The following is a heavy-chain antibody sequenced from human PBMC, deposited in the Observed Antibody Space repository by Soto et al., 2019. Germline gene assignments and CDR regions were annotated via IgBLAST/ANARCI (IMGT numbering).Heavy chain of an antibody. J-gene: IGHJ4*02. Sequence: VRLVESGGTLVQPGGSLRISCAASGLTFSGHWMTWVRQTPGKGPEWVANISPDGSDKSYVDSVKGRFTISRDNDKNTLSLQLDSLRGEETAVYHCARHPAGDAYHAGLDSWGQGTLVTVSS. CDR3: ARHPAGDAYHAGLDS. D-gene: IGHD3-16*01. CDR2: ISPDGSDK. V-gene: IGHV3-7*03. CDR1: GLTFSGHW.